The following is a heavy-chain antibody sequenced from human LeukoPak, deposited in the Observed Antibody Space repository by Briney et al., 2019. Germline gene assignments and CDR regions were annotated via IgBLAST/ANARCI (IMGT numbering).Heavy chain of an antibody. CDR2: ISSSRYI. CDR3: ARPTLTWGSGPDY. V-gene: IGHV3-21*01. J-gene: IGHJ4*02. D-gene: IGHD7-27*01. Sequence: TGGSLRLSCAASGFTFSSYSMNWVRQAPGKGLEWVSSISSSRYIYYSDSVKGRFTISRDNAKNSLYLQMNSLRAEDTAVYYCARPTLTWGSGPDYWGQGTLVTVSS. CDR1: GFTFSSYS.